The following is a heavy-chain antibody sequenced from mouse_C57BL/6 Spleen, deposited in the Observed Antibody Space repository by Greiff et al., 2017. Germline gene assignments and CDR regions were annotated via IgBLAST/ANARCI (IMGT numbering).Heavy chain of an antibody. D-gene: IGHD4-1*01. Sequence: QVQLQQSGAELVRPGASVKLSCKASGYTFTDYYINWVKQRPGQGLEWIARIYPGSGNTYYNEKFKGKATLTAEKSSSTAYMQLSSLTSEDSAVYFCARSGTNWDNYAMDYWGQGTSVTVSS. J-gene: IGHJ4*01. CDR3: ARSGTNWDNYAMDY. CDR2: IYPGSGNT. CDR1: GYTFTDYY. V-gene: IGHV1-76*01.